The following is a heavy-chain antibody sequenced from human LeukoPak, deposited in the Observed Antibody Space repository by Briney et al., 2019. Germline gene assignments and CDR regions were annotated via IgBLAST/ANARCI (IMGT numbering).Heavy chain of an antibody. J-gene: IGHJ4*02. V-gene: IGHV1-18*04. CDR2: ISAYNGKT. CDR3: ARGGLSGSGSIDY. CDR1: GFTFTSHG. Sequence: GASAKVSCKASGFTFTSHGFTWVRQAPGQGLEWMGWISAYNGKTNYAQKLQGRVTMSTDTSTSTVDMELRSLRSDETALYYCARGGLSGSGSIDYWGQGTLVTVSS. D-gene: IGHD3-10*01.